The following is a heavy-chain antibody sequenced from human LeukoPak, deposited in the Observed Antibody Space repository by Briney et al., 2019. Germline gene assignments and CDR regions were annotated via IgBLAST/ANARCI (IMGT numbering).Heavy chain of an antibody. D-gene: IGHD4-17*01. CDR2: IYHSGST. Sequence: SETLSLTCTVSGYSISSGYYWGWIRQPPGKGLEWIGSIYHSGSTYYNPSLKSRVTISVDTSKNQFSLKLSSVTAADTAVYYCAKQTTVTTKERHPFDIWGQGTMVTVSS. CDR3: AKQTTVTTKERHPFDI. V-gene: IGHV4-38-2*02. CDR1: GYSISSGYY. J-gene: IGHJ3*02.